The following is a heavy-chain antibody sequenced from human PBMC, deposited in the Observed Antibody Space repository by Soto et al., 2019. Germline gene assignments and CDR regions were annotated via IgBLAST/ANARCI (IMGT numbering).Heavy chain of an antibody. J-gene: IGHJ4*02. CDR3: ARDYDFWSGYPRPHY. Sequence: GGSLRLSCAASGFTFSSYWMHWVRQAPGKGLVWVSRINSDGSSTSYADSVKGRFTISRDKAKNTLYLQMNSLRAEDTAVYYCARDYDFWSGYPRPHYWGQGTLVTVSS. CDR1: GFTFSSYW. CDR2: INSDGSST. D-gene: IGHD3-3*01. V-gene: IGHV3-74*01.